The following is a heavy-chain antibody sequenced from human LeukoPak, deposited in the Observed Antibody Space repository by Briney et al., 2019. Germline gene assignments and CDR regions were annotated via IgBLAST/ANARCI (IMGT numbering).Heavy chain of an antibody. D-gene: IGHD3-22*01. Sequence: GGSLRLSCAASGFTFSSYAMSWVRQAPGKGLEWVAVISYDGSNKYYADSVKGRFTISRDNSKNTLYLQMNSLRAEDTAVYYCARDADYYDSSTYPTWGQGTLVTVSS. CDR1: GFTFSSYA. CDR3: ARDADYYDSSTYPT. CDR2: ISYDGSNK. J-gene: IGHJ5*02. V-gene: IGHV3-30-3*01.